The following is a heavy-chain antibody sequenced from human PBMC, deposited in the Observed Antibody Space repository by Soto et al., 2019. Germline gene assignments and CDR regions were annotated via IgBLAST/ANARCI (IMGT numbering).Heavy chain of an antibody. D-gene: IGHD6-13*01. CDR2: IDPSDSYT. CDR1: GYRFTSYW. J-gene: IGHJ5*02. V-gene: IGHV5-10-1*01. Sequence: PGESLNISCQGSGYRFTSYWITWVRPLPGKGLEWMGRIDPSDSYTNYSPSFEGHVTISTDKSISTAYLQWSSLKASDSAIYYCARHRTAGKGGFDPWGQGTLGTV. CDR3: ARHRTAGKGGFDP.